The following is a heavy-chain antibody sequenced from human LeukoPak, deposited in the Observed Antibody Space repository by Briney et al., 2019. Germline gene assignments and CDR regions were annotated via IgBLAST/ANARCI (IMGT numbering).Heavy chain of an antibody. J-gene: IGHJ1*01. V-gene: IGHV4-59*08. Sequence: PSETLSLTCTVSGGSISSYYWSWIRQPPGKGLEWIGYIYYSGSTNYNPSLKSRVTISVDTSKNQFSLKLCSVTAADTAVYYCARAGANEYFQHWGQGTLVTVSS. CDR2: IYYSGST. D-gene: IGHD3-10*01. CDR1: GGSISSYY. CDR3: ARAGANEYFQH.